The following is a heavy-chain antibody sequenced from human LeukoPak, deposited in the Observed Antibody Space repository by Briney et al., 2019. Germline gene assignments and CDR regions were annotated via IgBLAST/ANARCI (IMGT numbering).Heavy chain of an antibody. D-gene: IGHD2-2*01. CDR2: ISSSGSTI. J-gene: IGHJ4*02. CDR3: ARESIVVVPAATY. V-gene: IGHV3-11*04. Sequence: PGGSLGLSCAASGFTFSDYYMSWIRQAPGKGLEWVSYISSSGSTIYYADSVKGRFTISRDNAKNSLYLQMNSLRAEDTAVYYCARESIVVVPAATYWGQGTLVTVSS. CDR1: GFTFSDYY.